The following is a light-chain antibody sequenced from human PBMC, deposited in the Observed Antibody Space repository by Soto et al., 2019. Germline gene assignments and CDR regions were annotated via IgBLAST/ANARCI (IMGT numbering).Light chain of an antibody. V-gene: IGKV3-20*01. Sequence: EVVLTQSPATLSVSPGERATLSCRAGQSVSSNLAWYQQKPGQAPRLLIYGASSRATGVPARFSGSGSGTDFTLTISRLEPEDFVVYYCQQYGSSPLTFGQGTKVDIK. CDR3: QQYGSSPLT. CDR2: GAS. CDR1: QSVSSN. J-gene: IGKJ1*01.